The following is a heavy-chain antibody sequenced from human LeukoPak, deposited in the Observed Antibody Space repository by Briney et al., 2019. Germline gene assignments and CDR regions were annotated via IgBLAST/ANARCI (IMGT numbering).Heavy chain of an antibody. D-gene: IGHD5-18*01. Sequence: GASVKVSCKASGYTFTSYDINWVRQATGQGLEWMGWMNPNSGNTGYAQKFQGRVTITRNTSISTAYMELSSLRSEDTAVYYCARAHGYLYYYHYMDVWGKGTTVTVSS. CDR3: ARAHGYLYYYHYMDV. J-gene: IGHJ6*03. V-gene: IGHV1-8*03. CDR1: GYTFTSYD. CDR2: MNPNSGNT.